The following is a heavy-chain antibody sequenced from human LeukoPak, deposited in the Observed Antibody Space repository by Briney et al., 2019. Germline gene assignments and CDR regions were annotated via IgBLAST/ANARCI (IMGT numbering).Heavy chain of an antibody. V-gene: IGHV1-46*01. Sequence: ASVKVSCKASGYTFTSYGISWVRQAPGQGLEWMGIINPSGGSTSYAQKFQGRVTMTRDTSTSTVYMELSSLRSEDTAVYYCARGVPDVVGYFDYWGQGTLVTVSS. J-gene: IGHJ4*02. CDR2: INPSGGST. CDR1: GYTFTSYG. CDR3: ARGVPDVVGYFDY. D-gene: IGHD1-26*01.